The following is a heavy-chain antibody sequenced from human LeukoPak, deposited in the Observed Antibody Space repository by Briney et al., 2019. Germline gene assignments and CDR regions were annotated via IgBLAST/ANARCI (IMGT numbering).Heavy chain of an antibody. CDR3: ARDSAGYCSSTSCYLELSFDY. V-gene: IGHV1-69*04. J-gene: IGHJ4*02. D-gene: IGHD2-2*01. Sequence: SVKVSCKASGGTFSSYAISWVRQAPGQGLEWMGRIIPILGIANYAQKFQGRVTITADKSTSTAYMELSSLRAEDTAVYYCARDSAGYCSSTSCYLELSFDYWGQGTLVTVSS. CDR1: GGTFSSYA. CDR2: IIPILGIA.